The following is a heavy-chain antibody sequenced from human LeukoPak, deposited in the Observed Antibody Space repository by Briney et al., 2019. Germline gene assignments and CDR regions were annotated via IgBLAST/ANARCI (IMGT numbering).Heavy chain of an antibody. CDR1: AYSVTSDYF. Sequence: PSETLSLTCTVSAYSVTSDYFWGWIRHPPGKGLEWIGNVDPSGNTYYNSSLKSRATISLTAYKKDFTLKLTSVTAADTAIYSCATVRACHYGDYFFDYWGQGTLVTVSS. CDR2: VDPSGNT. V-gene: IGHV4-38-2*02. D-gene: IGHD4-17*01. J-gene: IGHJ4*02. CDR3: ATVRACHYGDYFFDY.